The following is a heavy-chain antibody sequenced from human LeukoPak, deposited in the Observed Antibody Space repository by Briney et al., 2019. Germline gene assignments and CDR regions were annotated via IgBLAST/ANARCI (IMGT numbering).Heavy chain of an antibody. CDR2: ISYDGSNK. D-gene: IGHD3-22*01. CDR1: GFTFSSYA. Sequence: PGGSLRLSCAASGFTFSSYAMHWVRQAPGKGLEWVAVISYDGSNKYYADSVKGRFTFSRDNSKNTLYLQMNSLRAEDTAVYYCARGGGSTIIVAFDIWGQGTVVTVSS. V-gene: IGHV3-30-3*01. CDR3: ARGGGSTIIVAFDI. J-gene: IGHJ3*02.